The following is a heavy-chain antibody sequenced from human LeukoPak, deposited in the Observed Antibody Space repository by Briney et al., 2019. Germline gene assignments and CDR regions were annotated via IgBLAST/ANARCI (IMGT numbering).Heavy chain of an antibody. V-gene: IGHV3-23*01. D-gene: IGHD2-15*01. CDR2: ISNNGGYT. Sequence: GGSLRLSCAASGFTFSSSAMSWVRQAPGKGLEWVSAISNNGGYTYYADSVQGRFTISRDNSKSTLCLQMDSLRAEDTAVYYCAKQLGYCSDGSCYFPYWGQGTLVTDSS. CDR1: GFTFSSSA. CDR3: AKQLGYCSDGSCYFPY. J-gene: IGHJ4*02.